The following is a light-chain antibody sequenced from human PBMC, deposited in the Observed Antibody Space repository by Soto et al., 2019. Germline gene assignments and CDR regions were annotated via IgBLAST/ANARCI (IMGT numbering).Light chain of an antibody. CDR1: SSDVGGYNY. CDR2: EVS. CDR3: SSYTSSSTPWV. Sequence: QSALTQPASVSGSPGQSITISCTGTSSDVGGYNYVSWYQQHQGKAPKLMIYEVSNRPSGVSNRFSGSKSGNTASLTISGLQAEDEADYYCSSYTSSSTPWVFGGGTQLTVL. J-gene: IGLJ3*02. V-gene: IGLV2-14*01.